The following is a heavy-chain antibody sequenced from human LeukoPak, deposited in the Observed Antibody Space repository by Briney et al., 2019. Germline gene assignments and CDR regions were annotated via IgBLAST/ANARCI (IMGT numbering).Heavy chain of an antibody. CDR3: ARGSVTTGEYYYFYGLDV. CDR2: IYYSGST. V-gene: IGHV4-59*01. J-gene: IGHJ6*02. CDR1: GGSISSYY. D-gene: IGHD4-17*01. Sequence: PSETLSLTCTVSGGSISSYYWSWIRQPPGKGLEWIGYIYYSGSTNDNPSLRGRLSISVDTTKNQFSLNLSSVTAADTAVYYCARGSVTTGEYYYFYGLDVWGQGTTVTVSS.